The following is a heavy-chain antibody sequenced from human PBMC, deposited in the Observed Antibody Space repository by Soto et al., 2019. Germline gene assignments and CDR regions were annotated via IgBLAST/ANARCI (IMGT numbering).Heavy chain of an antibody. Sequence: GASVKVSCKASGYTFTSYGISWVRQAPGQGLEWMGWISAYNGNTNYAQKLQGRVTMTTDTSTSTAYMELRSLRSDDTAVYYCARGMNLERRINWFDPWGQGTLVTVSS. CDR2: ISAYNGNT. J-gene: IGHJ5*02. CDR3: ARGMNLERRINWFDP. CDR1: GYTFTSYG. V-gene: IGHV1-18*01. D-gene: IGHD1-1*01.